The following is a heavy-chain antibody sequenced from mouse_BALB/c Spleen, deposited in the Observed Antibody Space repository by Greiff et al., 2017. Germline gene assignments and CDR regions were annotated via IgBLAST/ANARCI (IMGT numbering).Heavy chain of an antibody. D-gene: IGHD1-3*01. Sequence: EVMLVESGPGLVKPSQSLSLTCTVTGYSITSDYAWNWIRQFPGNKLEWMGYISYSGSTSYNPSLKSRISITRDTSKNQFFLQLNSVTTEDTATYYCAIKLSGQAMDYWGQGTSVTVSS. V-gene: IGHV3-2*02. CDR2: ISYSGST. CDR1: GYSITSDYA. CDR3: AIKLSGQAMDY. J-gene: IGHJ4*01.